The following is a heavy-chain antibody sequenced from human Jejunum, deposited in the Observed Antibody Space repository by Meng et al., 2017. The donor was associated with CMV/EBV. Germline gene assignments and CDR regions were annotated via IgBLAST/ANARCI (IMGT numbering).Heavy chain of an antibody. Sequence: ASGYTFTDSYIHWVRQAPGQGLEWMGRINPNNGDTNYAQSFQGRVTMTRDTSISTVYMELHRLTSDDTALFYCARGQGDNTWTANDYWGQGTLVTVSS. J-gene: IGHJ4*02. CDR3: ARGQGDNTWTANDY. V-gene: IGHV1-2*06. CDR1: GYTFTDSY. D-gene: IGHD3/OR15-3a*01. CDR2: INPNNGDT.